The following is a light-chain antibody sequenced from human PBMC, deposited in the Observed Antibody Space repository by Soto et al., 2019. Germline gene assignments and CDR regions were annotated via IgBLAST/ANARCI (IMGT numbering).Light chain of an antibody. J-gene: IGLJ1*01. V-gene: IGLV2-14*01. Sequence: QSVLTQPASVSGSPGQSITISCTGTSNDVGAYYSVSWYQHHPGKAPKLIIYGVTNRPSGVSNCFSGSKSGNTASLTISGLQAEDEADYHCSSYTSGSSHYVFGTGTKVTVL. CDR1: SNDVGAYYS. CDR2: GVT. CDR3: SSYTSGSSHYV.